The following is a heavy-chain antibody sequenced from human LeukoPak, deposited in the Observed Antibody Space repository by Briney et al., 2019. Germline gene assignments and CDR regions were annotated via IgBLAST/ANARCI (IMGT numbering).Heavy chain of an antibody. Sequence: GASVKVCCKASGYTFTSYGISWVRQAPGQGLEWMGWISAYNGNTNYAQKLQGRVTMTTDTSTSTAYMELRSLRSDDTAVYYCARRYGGSSWYSYYYYYYMDVWGKGTTVTVSS. CDR2: ISAYNGNT. CDR1: GYTFTSYG. J-gene: IGHJ6*03. V-gene: IGHV1-18*01. CDR3: ARRYGGSSWYSYYYYYYMDV. D-gene: IGHD6-13*01.